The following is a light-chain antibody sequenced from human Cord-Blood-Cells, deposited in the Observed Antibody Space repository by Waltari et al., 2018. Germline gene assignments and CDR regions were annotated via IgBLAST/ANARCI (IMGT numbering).Light chain of an antibody. J-gene: IGLJ2*01. CDR1: SSDVGGYNY. CDR3: SSYTSSSTLV. Sequence: QSALTQPASVSGSPGQSITISCTGTSSDVGGYNYVSRYQQHPGKAPKPMIYDVSNRPTGGSNRFPASKSGNTASLTISGLQAEDEADYYCSSYTSSSTLVFGGGTKLTVL. CDR2: DVS. V-gene: IGLV2-14*01.